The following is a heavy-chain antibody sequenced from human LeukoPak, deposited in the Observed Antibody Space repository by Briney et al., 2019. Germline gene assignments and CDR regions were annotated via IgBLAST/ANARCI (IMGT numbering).Heavy chain of an antibody. J-gene: IGHJ4*02. CDR2: INHSGST. V-gene: IGHV4-39*07. D-gene: IGHD3-22*01. Sequence: SETLSLTCTVSGGSISSSGYYWAWIRQPPGKGLEWIGEINHSGSTNHNPSLKSRVTISVDTSKNQFSLKLSSVTAADTAVYYCARVLYYDSSGSGRGFDYWGQGTLVTVSP. CDR1: GGSISSSGYY. CDR3: ARVLYYDSSGSGRGFDY.